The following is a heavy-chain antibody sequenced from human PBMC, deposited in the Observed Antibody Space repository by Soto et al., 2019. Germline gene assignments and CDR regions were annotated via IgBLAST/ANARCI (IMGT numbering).Heavy chain of an antibody. Sequence: SETLSLTCAVSGFFISSGNYWGWIRKPPGKGLEWIGSIFHGGNTYYNPSLKSRVTISVDMSKNQFSLKLNSVTAADTAVYYCARARWYDAFDVWGKGTVVTVSS. J-gene: IGHJ3*01. CDR3: ARARWYDAFDV. CDR2: IFHGGNT. CDR1: GFFISSGNY. V-gene: IGHV4-38-2*01. D-gene: IGHD2-15*01.